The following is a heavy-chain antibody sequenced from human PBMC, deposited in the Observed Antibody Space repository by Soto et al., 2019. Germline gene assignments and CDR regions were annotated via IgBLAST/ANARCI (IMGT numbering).Heavy chain of an antibody. V-gene: IGHV3-74*01. CDR1: GFTFSSYW. CDR3: VRTSLVVAAATREDY. J-gene: IGHJ4*02. D-gene: IGHD2-15*01. Sequence: EVQLVESGGGLVQPGGSLRLSCAASGFTFSSYWMHWVRQAPGKGLVWVSRINSDGSSTSYADSVKGRFTISRDNAKNTLYLQMNSLRAEDTAVYYDVRTSLVVAAATREDYWGQGTLVTVSS. CDR2: INSDGSST.